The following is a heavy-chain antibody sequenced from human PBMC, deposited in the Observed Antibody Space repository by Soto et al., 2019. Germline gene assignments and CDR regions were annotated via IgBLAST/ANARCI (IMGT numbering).Heavy chain of an antibody. CDR2: ISGGGGST. Sequence: GGSLRLSCAASGFTFSSYAMSWVRQAPGKGLEWVSTISGGGGSTYYADSVKGRFTISRDNSKNTLFLQMSSLRAEDTAVYYCAGDCSSTSCYTSWGQGTLVTVSS. D-gene: IGHD2-2*02. J-gene: IGHJ5*02. V-gene: IGHV3-23*01. CDR1: GFTFSSYA. CDR3: AGDCSSTSCYTS.